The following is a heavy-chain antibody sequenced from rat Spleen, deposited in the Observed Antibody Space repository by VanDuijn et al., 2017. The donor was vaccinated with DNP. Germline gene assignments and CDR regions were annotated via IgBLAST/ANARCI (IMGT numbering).Heavy chain of an antibody. D-gene: IGHD1-7*01. CDR3: ATSSYYGYDYGFGY. Sequence: EVQLVESGGDLVQPGRSLKLSCVASGFTFNNYWMTWIRQVPGKGLEWVASITSSGGSTYYRDSVRGRFTISRDYARSTLYLQMDSLRSEDTATYYCATSSYYGYDYGFGYWGQGTLVTVSS. CDR2: ITSSGGST. CDR1: GFTFNNYW. V-gene: IGHV5-31*01. J-gene: IGHJ3*01.